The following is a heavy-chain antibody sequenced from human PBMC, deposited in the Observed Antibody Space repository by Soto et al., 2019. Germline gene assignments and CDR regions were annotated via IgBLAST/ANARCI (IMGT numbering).Heavy chain of an antibody. CDR3: ARGVGSGWLNWFDT. V-gene: IGHV4-31*03. CDR1: GGSISSGGYY. Sequence: QVQLQESGPGLVKPSQTLSLTSTVSGGSISSGGYYWSWIRQHPGKGLEWIGYIYYSGSTYYNPSLKSRVTISVDTSKNQFSLKLSSVTAADTAVYYCARGVGSGWLNWFDTWGQGTLVTVSS. CDR2: IYYSGST. J-gene: IGHJ5*02. D-gene: IGHD6-19*01.